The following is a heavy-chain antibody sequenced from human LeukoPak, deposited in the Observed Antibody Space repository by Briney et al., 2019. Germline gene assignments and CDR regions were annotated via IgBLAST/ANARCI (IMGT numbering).Heavy chain of an antibody. J-gene: IGHJ3*02. CDR3: ATRDHTGYSSVLDACDI. D-gene: IGHD6-19*01. CDR2: IYPGESDT. V-gene: IGHV5-51*01. Sequence: GESLKISCKGSGYSFTSYWIGWVRPMPGKGLEWMGIIYPGESDTRYSPSFQGQVTISVDKSISTAYLQWSSLKASDTAMYYCATRDHTGYSSVLDACDIWGQGTMVTASS. CDR1: GYSFTSYW.